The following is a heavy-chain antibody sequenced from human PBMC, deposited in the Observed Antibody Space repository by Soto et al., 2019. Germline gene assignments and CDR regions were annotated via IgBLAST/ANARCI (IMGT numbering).Heavy chain of an antibody. CDR3: ARLRIATNNYKWFDP. J-gene: IGHJ5*02. Sequence: SLTCIVSGAALNSGNYYWSWIRQVPGKGLEWIGHIYVTGAVDYNPSLRDRITISQDTSERQFSLNLRLVTAADTAVYYCARLRIATNNYKWFDPWGQGTLVTVSS. CDR2: IYVTGAV. D-gene: IGHD2-21*01. CDR1: GAALNSGNYY. V-gene: IGHV4-31*03.